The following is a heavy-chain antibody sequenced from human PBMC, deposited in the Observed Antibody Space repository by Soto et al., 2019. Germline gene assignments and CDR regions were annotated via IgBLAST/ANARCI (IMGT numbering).Heavy chain of an antibody. J-gene: IGHJ6*02. CDR2: ISGSGDST. D-gene: IGHD2-2*01. Sequence: EVQLLESGGGLVQPGGSLRLSCAASGFTFSYYAMTWVRQAPGKGLEWVSVISGSGDSTYYADSVKGRFTISRDNSKNTLYLQMNSLRAEDTAVYYCANTPSTTCHDLCGMDVWGQGTTVTVSS. V-gene: IGHV3-23*01. CDR3: ANTPSTTCHDLCGMDV. CDR1: GFTFSYYA.